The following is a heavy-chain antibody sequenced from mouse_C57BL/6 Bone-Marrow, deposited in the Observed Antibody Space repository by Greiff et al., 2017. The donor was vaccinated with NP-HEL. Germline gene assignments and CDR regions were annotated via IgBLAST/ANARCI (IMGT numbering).Heavy chain of an antibody. V-gene: IGHV1-61*01. CDR3: ARTGYQVYFDY. Sequence: QVQLQQPGAELVRPGSSVKLSCKASGYTFTSYWMDWVKQRPGQGLEWIGNIYPSDSETHYNQKFKDKATLTVDKSSSTAYMQLSSLTSEDSAVYYCARTGYQVYFDYWGQGTTLTVSS. J-gene: IGHJ2*01. D-gene: IGHD2-14*01. CDR2: IYPSDSET. CDR1: GYTFTSYW.